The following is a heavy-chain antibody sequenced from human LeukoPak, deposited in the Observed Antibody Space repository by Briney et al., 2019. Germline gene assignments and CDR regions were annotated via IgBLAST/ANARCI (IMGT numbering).Heavy chain of an antibody. D-gene: IGHD3-22*01. CDR2: IGQDGSET. J-gene: IGHJ4*02. CDR3: AIPTSYDGSRYYHAY. Sequence: PGGSLRLSCAASGIAFGSYWVTSARQPPGKGLGWVANIGQDGSETVYAESVKGRFTISRDNARKSLFLQMNYLRADDTAVYYCAIPTSYDGSRYYHAYWGQGTLVSVSS. CDR1: GIAFGSYW. V-gene: IGHV3-7*01.